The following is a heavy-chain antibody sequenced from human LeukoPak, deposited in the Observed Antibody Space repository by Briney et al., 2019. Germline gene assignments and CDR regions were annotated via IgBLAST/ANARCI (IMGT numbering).Heavy chain of an antibody. Sequence: GGSLRLSCAASGFTFSTYAMAWVRQAPGKGLEWVSTISGSGGSTYYADSVKGRFTISRDNSKKTLFLQMNSLRAEDTAVYYCAKDLAPAAYWGQGTLVTVSS. CDR3: AKDLAPAAY. J-gene: IGHJ4*02. CDR1: GFTFSTYA. V-gene: IGHV3-23*01. D-gene: IGHD2-2*01. CDR2: ISGSGGST.